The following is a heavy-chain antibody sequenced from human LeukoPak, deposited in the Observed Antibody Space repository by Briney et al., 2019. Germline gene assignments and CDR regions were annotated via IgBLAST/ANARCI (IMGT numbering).Heavy chain of an antibody. CDR1: GFTFSSYW. CDR3: ARFDDFWSGYFDY. Sequence: PGGSLRLSCAASGFTFSSYWMSWVRQAPGKGLEWAANIKQDGSEKYYVDSVKGRFTISRDNAKNSLYLQMNSLRAEDTAVYYCARFDDFWSGYFDYWGQGTLVTVSS. CDR2: IKQDGSEK. J-gene: IGHJ4*02. V-gene: IGHV3-7*01. D-gene: IGHD3-3*01.